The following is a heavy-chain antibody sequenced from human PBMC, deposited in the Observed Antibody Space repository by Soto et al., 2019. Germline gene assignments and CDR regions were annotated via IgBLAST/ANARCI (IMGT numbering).Heavy chain of an antibody. J-gene: IGHJ5*02. Sequence: SETLSLTWTVSGGSISSFYGSWIRQPPGKGLEWIGNVFYSGSTIYNPSLKSRVTISVDTSKNQFSLKLSSVTAADTAVYYCAKEFCDPNGCYGRWLDPWGQGTLVTVSS. CDR3: AKEFCDPNGCYGRWLDP. D-gene: IGHD2-15*01. V-gene: IGHV4-59*01. CDR1: GGSISSFY. CDR2: VFYSGST.